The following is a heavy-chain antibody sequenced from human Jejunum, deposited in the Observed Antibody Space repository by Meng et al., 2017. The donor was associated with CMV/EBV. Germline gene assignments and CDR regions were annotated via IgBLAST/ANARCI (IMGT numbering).Heavy chain of an antibody. CDR2: IYSSGST. Sequence: HVQLQESGPGLVKPSGTLSLTCTVSSDSISSNFWSWIRQPAGKGLEWIGRIYSSGSTFYNPSLKSRVTMSVDTSKNQFSLSLASVTAADTAIYFCAREESVGIAVTGTFDYWGQGILVTVSS. CDR3: AREESVGIAVTGTFDY. CDR1: SDSISSNF. V-gene: IGHV4-4*07. D-gene: IGHD6-19*01. J-gene: IGHJ4*02.